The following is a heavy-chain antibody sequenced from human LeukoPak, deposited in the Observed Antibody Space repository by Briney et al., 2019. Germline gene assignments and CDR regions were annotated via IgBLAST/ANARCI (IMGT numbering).Heavy chain of an antibody. V-gene: IGHV3-23*01. D-gene: IGHD3-22*01. CDR1: GFTFSSYA. J-gene: IGHJ4*02. CDR2: ISGSGGST. Sequence: GGSLRLSCAASGFTFSSYAMSWVRQAPGKGLEWVSDISGSGGSTYYADSVKGRFTISRDNPKNTLYLQMNSLRAEDTAVYYCAKGGRYYDSSGYYGLDYWGQGTLVTVSS. CDR3: AKGGRYYDSSGYYGLDY.